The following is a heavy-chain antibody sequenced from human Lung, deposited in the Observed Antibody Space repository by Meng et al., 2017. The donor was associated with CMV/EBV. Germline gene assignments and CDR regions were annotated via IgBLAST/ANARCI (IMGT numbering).Heavy chain of an antibody. CDR3: AKGGEWLALDY. Sequence: ETLSLXCVASGFTFSDYAMTWVRQAPGKGLEWVSTIYSGDISTFYADSVKGRFTISRDSSKNTLYLQMNSLRAEDTALYYCAKGGEWLALDYWGQGPLVTVSS. D-gene: IGHD3-3*01. V-gene: IGHV3-23*03. J-gene: IGHJ4*02. CDR2: IYSGDIST. CDR1: GFTFSDYA.